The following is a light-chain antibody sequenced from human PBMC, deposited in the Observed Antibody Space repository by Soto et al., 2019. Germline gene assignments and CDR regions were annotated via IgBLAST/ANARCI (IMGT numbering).Light chain of an antibody. J-gene: IGLJ1*01. Sequence: QSALTQPASVSGSPGQSITISCTGTSSDVGGYNYVSWYQHRPGKAPKIMVFEVSNRPSGVSNRFSGSKSGNTASLTISGLQPEDEADYYCSSYTSGTSYVFGTGTKVTVL. V-gene: IGLV2-14*01. CDR1: SSDVGGYNY. CDR3: SSYTSGTSYV. CDR2: EVS.